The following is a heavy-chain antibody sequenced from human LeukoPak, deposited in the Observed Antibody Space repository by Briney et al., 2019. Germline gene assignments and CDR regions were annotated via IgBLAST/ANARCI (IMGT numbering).Heavy chain of an antibody. CDR1: GGSISSSSYY. CDR3: ARHLRASIAALYYYYGMDV. CDR2: IYYSGST. J-gene: IGHJ6*02. Sequence: SETLSLTCTVSGGSISSSSYYWGWIRQPPGKGLEWIGSIYYSGSTYYNPSLKSRVTISVDTSKNQFSLKLSSVTAADTAVYYCARHLRASIAALYYYYGMDVWRQGTTVTVSS. V-gene: IGHV4-39*01. D-gene: IGHD6-6*01.